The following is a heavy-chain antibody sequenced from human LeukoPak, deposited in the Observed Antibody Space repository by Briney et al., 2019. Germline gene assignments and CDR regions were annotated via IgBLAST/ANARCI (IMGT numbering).Heavy chain of an antibody. J-gene: IGHJ4*02. D-gene: IGHD3-22*01. CDR3: ARAQYYYDSGGYYPYYFDY. Sequence: SETLSLTCTVSGGSISSYYWSWIRQPPGKGLEWIGYIYYSGSTNYNPSLKSRVTISVDTSKNQFSLKLSSVTAADTAVYYCARAQYYYDSGGYYPYYFDYWGQGTLVTVSS. CDR1: GGSISSYY. CDR2: IYYSGST. V-gene: IGHV4-59*01.